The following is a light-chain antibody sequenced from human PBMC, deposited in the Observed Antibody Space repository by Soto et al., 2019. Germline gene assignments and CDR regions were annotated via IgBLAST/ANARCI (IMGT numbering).Light chain of an antibody. V-gene: IGLV2-14*01. Sequence: QSALTQPASVSGSPGQSITISCTGTSSDVGDYNYVSWYQHHPGKAPKPMIYEVSNRPSGFSNRFSGSKSGNTASLTISGLQAEDEADYYCSSYAGSSTHYVFGTGTKLTVL. J-gene: IGLJ1*01. CDR1: SSDVGDYNY. CDR3: SSYAGSSTHYV. CDR2: EVS.